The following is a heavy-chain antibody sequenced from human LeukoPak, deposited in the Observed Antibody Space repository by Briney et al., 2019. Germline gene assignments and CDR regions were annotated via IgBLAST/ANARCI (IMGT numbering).Heavy chain of an antibody. D-gene: IGHD3-10*01. CDR2: IRQDESEK. J-gene: IGHJ4*02. CDR1: GFTFSSYW. Sequence: GGSLRLSCTASGFTFSSYWMSWVRQAPGKGLEWAANIRQDESEKYYVDSVKGRSTISRDNAKNSLYLQMNSLRVEDTAVYYCARDFGLWGQGTLVTVSS. V-gene: IGHV3-7*01. CDR3: ARDFGL.